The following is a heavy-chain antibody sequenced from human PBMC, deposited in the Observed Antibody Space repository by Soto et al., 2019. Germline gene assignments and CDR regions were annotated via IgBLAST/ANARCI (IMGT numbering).Heavy chain of an antibody. Sequence: QVQLVQSGAEVKKPGASVKVSCKASGYTFTSYDINWVRQATGQGLEWMGWMNPNRGNTGYAQKFQGRVTMTRNTSISTAYMELSSLRSEDTAVYYCARGYDFWSGYYYYMDVWGKGTTVTVSS. V-gene: IGHV1-8*01. CDR2: MNPNRGNT. J-gene: IGHJ6*03. CDR3: ARGYDFWSGYYYYMDV. CDR1: GYTFTSYD. D-gene: IGHD3-3*01.